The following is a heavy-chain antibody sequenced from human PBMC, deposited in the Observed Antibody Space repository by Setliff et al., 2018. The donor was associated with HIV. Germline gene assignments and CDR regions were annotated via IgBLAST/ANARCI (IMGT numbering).Heavy chain of an antibody. D-gene: IGHD2-15*01. CDR1: EFTFSSYG. Sequence: HGGSLRLSCAASEFTFSSYGMHWVRQAPGKGLQWVAFIRFDGKNDYYADFVKGRFTISRDNSKNTLYLQMNSLRAEDTAVYYCAKCGGVTCYSASWYFDYWGQGTLVTVSS. J-gene: IGHJ4*02. CDR3: AKCGGVTCYSASWYFDY. V-gene: IGHV3-30*02. CDR2: IRFDGKND.